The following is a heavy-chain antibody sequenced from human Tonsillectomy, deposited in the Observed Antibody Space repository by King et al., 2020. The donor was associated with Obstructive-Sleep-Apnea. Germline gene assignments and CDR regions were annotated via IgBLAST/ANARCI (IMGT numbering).Heavy chain of an antibody. V-gene: IGHV3-30*04. CDR2: ISYDGSNK. D-gene: IGHD2-8*01. CDR1: GFTFSSYA. Sequence: VQLVESGGGVVQPGRSLRLSCAASGFTFSSYAIHWVRQAPGKGLEWVAVISYDGSNKYYADSVKGRFTISRDNSKTTLYLQMNSLRAEDTAGDYCARYHCTNAVCYLGYYGMDVWGQGTTVTVSS. J-gene: IGHJ6*02. CDR3: ARYHCTNAVCYLGYYGMDV.